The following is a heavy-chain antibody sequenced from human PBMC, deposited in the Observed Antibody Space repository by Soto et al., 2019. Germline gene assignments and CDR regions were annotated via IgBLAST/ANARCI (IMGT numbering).Heavy chain of an antibody. D-gene: IGHD3-16*02. CDR3: SKDLDGLQGLVDSSFCFDY. CDR2: ISYDGSDK. Sequence: QVQLVESGGGVVQPGRSLRLSCAASGFTFNSYGMHWVRQAPGQGLEWVAVISYDGSDKYYADSVKGRFTISRDNSKNTLYLRMNSLRAEDTAVYYCSKDLDGLQGLVDSSFCFDYWGQGTLVTVYS. J-gene: IGHJ4*02. V-gene: IGHV3-30*18. CDR1: GFTFNSYG.